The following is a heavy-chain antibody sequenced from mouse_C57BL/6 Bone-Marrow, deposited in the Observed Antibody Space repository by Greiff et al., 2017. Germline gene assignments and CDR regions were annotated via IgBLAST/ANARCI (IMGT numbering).Heavy chain of an antibody. J-gene: IGHJ2*01. CDR2: IDPENGDT. V-gene: IGHV14-4*01. D-gene: IGHD1-1*01. CDR3: TLSSPFDY. Sequence: EVQLQQSGAELVRPGASVKLSCTASGFNIKDDYMHWVKQRPEQGLEWIGWIDPENGDTEYASEFQGKATITADTSSNTAYLQLSSLTSEDTAVYYCTLSSPFDYWGQGTTLTVSS. CDR1: GFNIKDDY.